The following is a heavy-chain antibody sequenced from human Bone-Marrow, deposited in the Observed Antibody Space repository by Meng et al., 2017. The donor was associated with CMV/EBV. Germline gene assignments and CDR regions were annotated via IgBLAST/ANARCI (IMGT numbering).Heavy chain of an antibody. CDR3: ARDVGQCSSTSCYNWFDP. V-gene: IGHV4-59*01. Sequence: SETLSLTCTVSGGSISSYYWSWIRQPPGKGLEWIGYIYYSGSTNYNPSLKSRVTISVDTSKNQFSLKLSSVTAADTAVYYCARDVGQCSSTSCYNWFDPWGQETLVTVSS. CDR1: GGSISSYY. CDR2: IYYSGST. D-gene: IGHD2-2*02. J-gene: IGHJ5*02.